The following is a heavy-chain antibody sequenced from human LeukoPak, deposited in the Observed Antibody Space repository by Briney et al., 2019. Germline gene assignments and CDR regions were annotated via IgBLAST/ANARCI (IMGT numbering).Heavy chain of an antibody. D-gene: IGHD1-14*01. CDR3: AKDVVTGTGRGWQDY. CDR2: ISGSGGST. Sequence: PGGSLRLSCAASGFTFSSYAMSWVRQAPGKGLEWVSAISGSGGSTYYADSVKGRFTISRDNSRNTLYLHLNSLRAEDTAVYYCAKDVVTGTGRGWQDYWGQGTLVIVSA. V-gene: IGHV3-23*01. J-gene: IGHJ4*02. CDR1: GFTFSSYA.